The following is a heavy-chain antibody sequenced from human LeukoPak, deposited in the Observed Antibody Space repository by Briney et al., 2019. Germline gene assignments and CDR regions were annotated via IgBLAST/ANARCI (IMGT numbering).Heavy chain of an antibody. CDR2: IYYGGST. CDR1: GVSISSSTYY. CDR3: ARSLAPGGWYVY. J-gene: IGHJ4*02. D-gene: IGHD6-19*01. V-gene: IGHV4-39*01. Sequence: SETLSLTCTVSGVSISSSTYYWPWVRQPPGKGLEWIGSIYYGGSTHCNPSLQSRVTISVDTTKNQFSLKLSSATAADTAVYYCARSLAPGGWYVYWGQGTLVTVSS.